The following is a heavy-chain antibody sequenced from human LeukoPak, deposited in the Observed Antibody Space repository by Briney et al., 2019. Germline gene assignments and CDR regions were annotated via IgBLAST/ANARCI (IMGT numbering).Heavy chain of an antibody. CDR1: GFTFTTYW. D-gene: IGHD3-10*02. V-gene: IGHV3-7*01. J-gene: IGHJ6*04. CDR3: AELGTTMIGGV. CDR2: INQDGTEK. Sequence: PGESLRLSCAASGFTFTTYWMSWVRQFPGKGLQWVANINQDGTEKYYVDSVKGRFTISRDNAKNSLYLQMNSLRAEDTAVYYCAELGTTMIGGVWGKGTTVTISS.